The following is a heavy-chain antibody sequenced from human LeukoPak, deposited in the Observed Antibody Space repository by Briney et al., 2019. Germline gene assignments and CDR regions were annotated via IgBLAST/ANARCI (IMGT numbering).Heavy chain of an antibody. V-gene: IGHV3-48*03. CDR2: ISSSANTI. J-gene: IGHJ5*02. CDR1: GFTVGSYE. Sequence: GGSLRLSCAASGFTVGSYEMNWVRQAPGKGLEWVSYISSSANTIYYADSVKGRFTVSRDNAKNSLYLQMNSLRAEDTAVYYCAREGFTMVRGVKYNWFDPWGQGTLVTVSS. D-gene: IGHD3-10*01. CDR3: AREGFTMVRGVKYNWFDP.